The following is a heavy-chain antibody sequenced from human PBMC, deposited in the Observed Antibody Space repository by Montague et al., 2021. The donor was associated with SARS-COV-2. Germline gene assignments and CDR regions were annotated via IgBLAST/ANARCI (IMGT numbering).Heavy chain of an antibody. D-gene: IGHD3-10*01. Sequence: SLRLSCAASGFTFSSYSMNWVRQAPGKGLEWVSSISSSSSSIYYADSVKGRFTISRDNAKNSLYLQMNSLRAEDTAVYYCARDTPYYYGSGSYYEPRRVFDYWGQGTLVTVSS. J-gene: IGHJ4*02. CDR1: GFTFSSYS. CDR3: ARDTPYYYGSGSYYEPRRVFDY. CDR2: ISSSSSSI. V-gene: IGHV3-21*01.